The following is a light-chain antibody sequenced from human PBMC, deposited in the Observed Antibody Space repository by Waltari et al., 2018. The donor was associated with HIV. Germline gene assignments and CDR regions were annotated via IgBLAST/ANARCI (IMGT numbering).Light chain of an antibody. Sequence: QSALTQPPSASGSPGQSVTISCTGTSSHVGSYNFVSWYKQHPGKAPQLLIFEVSKRPSGVPDRFSGSKSGNTASLTVSGLQPEDEADYYCSSYAGSNNLLFGGGTKLTVL. CDR2: EVS. J-gene: IGLJ2*01. V-gene: IGLV2-8*01. CDR3: SSYAGSNNLL. CDR1: SSHVGSYNF.